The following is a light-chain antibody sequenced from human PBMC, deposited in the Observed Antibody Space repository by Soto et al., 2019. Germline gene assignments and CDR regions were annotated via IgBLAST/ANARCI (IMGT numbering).Light chain of an antibody. J-gene: IGLJ2*01. CDR2: VNS. Sequence: QSVLTQPPSVSGAPGQRVTISCTGSSSNIGAGYDVHWYQQLPGTAPKLLIYVNSNRPSGVPDRFSGSKSGTSASLAITGLQAKDDADYYCHSYDSSLSGVVFGGGTQLTVL. V-gene: IGLV1-40*01. CDR3: HSYDSSLSGVV. CDR1: SSNIGAGYD.